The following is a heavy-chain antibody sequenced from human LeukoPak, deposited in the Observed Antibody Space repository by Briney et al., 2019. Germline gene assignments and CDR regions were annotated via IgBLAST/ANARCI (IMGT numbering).Heavy chain of an antibody. CDR2: ISYDGSSK. D-gene: IGHD6-13*01. Sequence: PGGSLRLSCAASGFTFSSYGMHWVRQAPGKGLEWVAVISYDGSSKYYADSVKGRFTISRDNSKNTLYLQMNSLRAEDTAVYYCSSAAQYSSSWFETLDYWGQGTLVTVSS. CDR1: GFTFSSYG. J-gene: IGHJ4*02. V-gene: IGHV3-30*03. CDR3: SSAAQYSSSWFETLDY.